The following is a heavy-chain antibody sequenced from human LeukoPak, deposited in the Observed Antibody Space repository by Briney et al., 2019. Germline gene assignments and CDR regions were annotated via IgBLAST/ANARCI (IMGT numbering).Heavy chain of an antibody. CDR2: ISAYNGNT. CDR1: GYTFTTYG. CDR3: ARDHWNSDREFAF. Sequence: ASVKVSCKASGYTFTTYGISWVRQAPGQGLEWMGWISAYNGNTNYAQKFQGRVTMTTDTSTTTAYMDLRSLRSDDTAVYYCARDHWNSDREFAFWGQGTLVTVSS. D-gene: IGHD1/OR15-1a*01. J-gene: IGHJ4*02. V-gene: IGHV1-18*01.